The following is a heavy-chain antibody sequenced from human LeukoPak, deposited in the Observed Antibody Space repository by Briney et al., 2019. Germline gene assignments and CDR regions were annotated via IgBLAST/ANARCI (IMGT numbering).Heavy chain of an antibody. CDR2: INHSGST. J-gene: IGHJ4*02. V-gene: IGHV4-34*01. CDR3: ARDPSSGWYSGGDY. CDR1: GFTFSNAW. Sequence: GSLRLSCAASGFTFSNAWMSWIRQPPGKGLEWIGEINHSGSTNYNPSLKSRVTISVDTSKNQFSLKLSSVTAAGTAVYYCARDPSSGWYSGGDYWGQGTLVTVSS. D-gene: IGHD6-19*01.